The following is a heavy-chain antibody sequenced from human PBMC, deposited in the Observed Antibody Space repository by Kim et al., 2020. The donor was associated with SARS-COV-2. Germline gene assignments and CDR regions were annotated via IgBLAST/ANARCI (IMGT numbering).Heavy chain of an antibody. J-gene: IGHJ4*02. Sequence: GGSLRLSCVASGFTFTTYAMNWVRQAPGKGLEWVSGISGGGGSTYYADSVKGRFTISRDRSKNTLYLQMSSLRAEDTAVYYCAIEVRMTTQPSGGDFFDNWGPGTLVTASS. CDR3: AIEVRMTTQPSGGDFFDN. V-gene: IGHV3-23*01. D-gene: IGHD4-17*01. CDR2: ISGGGGST. CDR1: GFTFTTYA.